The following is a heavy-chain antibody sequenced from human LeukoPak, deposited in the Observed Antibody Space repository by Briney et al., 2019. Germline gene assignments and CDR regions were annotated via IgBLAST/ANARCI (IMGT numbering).Heavy chain of an antibody. Sequence: GGSLRLSCAASGFTFSDYYMSWIRQAPGKGLEWVSYIRSDSSTIYYADSVKGRFTISRDNAKNSVYLQTSSLRAEDTAVYYCARGHYGLDVWGQGTTVTVSS. CDR2: IRSDSSTI. V-gene: IGHV3-11*01. J-gene: IGHJ6*02. CDR1: GFTFSDYY. CDR3: ARGHYGLDV.